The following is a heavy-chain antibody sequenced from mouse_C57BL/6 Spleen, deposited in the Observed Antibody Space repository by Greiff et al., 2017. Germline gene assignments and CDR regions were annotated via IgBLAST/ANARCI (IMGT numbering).Heavy chain of an antibody. CDR2: INPNNGGT. V-gene: IGHV1-18*01. CDR1: GYTFTDYN. J-gene: IGHJ4*01. CDR3: ASARGDYDKDAMDY. D-gene: IGHD2-4*01. Sequence: VQLQQSGPELVKPGASVKIPCKASGYTFTDYNMDWVKQRPGQSLEWIGDINPNNGGTIYNQKFKGKATLTVDKSSSTAYMQLRSLTSEDTAVYYGASARGDYDKDAMDYWGQGTSVTVSS.